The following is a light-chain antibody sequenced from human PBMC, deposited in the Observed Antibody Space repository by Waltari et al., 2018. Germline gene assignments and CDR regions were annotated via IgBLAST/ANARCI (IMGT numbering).Light chain of an antibody. CDR3: CSYTNSGTRV. Sequence: QSPLTQPASVSASPGQSITISCTGTSSDIGGYVHPSWYQQHPGRAPKLIIYEVDNRPSGISSRFSGSKSGNTASLTISGLQPEDEADYYCCSYTNSGTRVFGTGTKVTVL. CDR2: EVD. V-gene: IGLV2-14*03. J-gene: IGLJ1*01. CDR1: SSDIGGYVH.